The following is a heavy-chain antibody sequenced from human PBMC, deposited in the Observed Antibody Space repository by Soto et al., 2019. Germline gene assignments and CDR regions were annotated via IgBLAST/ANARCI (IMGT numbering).Heavy chain of an antibody. V-gene: IGHV4-34*01. CDR3: PRGPPSLYFFWIVSRPASLYYFDN. CDR2: INHSGST. J-gene: IGHJ4*02. CDR1: GGSFSGYY. D-gene: IGHD3-3*01. Sequence: PSETLSLTCAVYGGSFSGYYWSWIRQPPGKGLEWIGEINHSGSTNYNPSLKSRVTISVDTSKNQFSLKLSSVTAADTAVYYCPRGPPSLYFFWIVSRPASLYYFDNWGQGTQVTVSS.